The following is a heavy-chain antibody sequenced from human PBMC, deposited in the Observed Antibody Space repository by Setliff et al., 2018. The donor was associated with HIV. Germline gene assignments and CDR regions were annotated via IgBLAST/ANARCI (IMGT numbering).Heavy chain of an antibody. V-gene: IGHV1-18*01. CDR1: GYTFTRYG. CDR3: ARDGEYQVLHYYYSGMDV. CDR2: ISANNGNT. D-gene: IGHD2-2*01. J-gene: IGHJ6*02. Sequence: ASVKVSCKASGYTFTRYGISWVRQAPGQGLEWMGWISANNGNTKYAQRLQGRVTMTTDTSTSTAYMDLRSLRSDDTAVYFCARDGEYQVLHYYYSGMDVWGHGTTVTVSS.